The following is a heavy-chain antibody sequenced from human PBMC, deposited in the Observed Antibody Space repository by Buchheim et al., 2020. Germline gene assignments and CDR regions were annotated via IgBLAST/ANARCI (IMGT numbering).Heavy chain of an antibody. J-gene: IGHJ4*02. CDR2: ITFGGTVQ. CDR1: GFTFDDYT. Sequence: EVHLFESGGGIIQPGGSLRLSCAASGFTFDDYTMSWVRQAPGKGPEWVSSITFGGTVQYYADSVKGRFTVSRDNSKNMLFLQMNSLTVGDTALYYCAIDRGSSGWSFDFWGRGAL. CDR3: AIDRGSSGWSFDF. V-gene: IGHV3-23*01. D-gene: IGHD6-19*01.